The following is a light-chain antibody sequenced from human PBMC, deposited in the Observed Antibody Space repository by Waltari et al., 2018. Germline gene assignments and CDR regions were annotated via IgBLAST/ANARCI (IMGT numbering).Light chain of an antibody. J-gene: IGLJ2*01. CDR1: SSNIGSNP. CDR2: SNN. CDR3: AAWDDSLNGRV. V-gene: IGLV1-44*01. Sequence: QSVLTQPPSASGTPGQRVTISCSRSSSNIGSNPVNWYQQLPGTAPKLLIYSNNQRPSGVPDRFSGSKSGTSASLAISGLQSEDEADYYCAAWDDSLNGRVFGGGTKLTVL.